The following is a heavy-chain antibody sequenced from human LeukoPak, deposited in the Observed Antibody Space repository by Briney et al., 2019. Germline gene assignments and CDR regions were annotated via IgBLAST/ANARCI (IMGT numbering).Heavy chain of an antibody. V-gene: IGHV4-34*01. CDR1: GGSFCGFY. CDR3: ARRSYGSGSHNFDY. D-gene: IGHD3-10*01. Sequence: PLETPSLTCAVYGGSFCGFYWSWIRPPPREGRGWIGEINHSGGTNYNPSLKSRVTISVDTSKNQFSLKLSSVTAADTAVYYCARRSYGSGSHNFDYWGQGTLVTVSS. J-gene: IGHJ4*02. CDR2: INHSGGT.